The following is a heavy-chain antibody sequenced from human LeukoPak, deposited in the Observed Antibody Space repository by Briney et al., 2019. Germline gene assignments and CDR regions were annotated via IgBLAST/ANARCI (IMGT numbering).Heavy chain of an antibody. CDR2: ISSSSSYI. D-gene: IGHD1-26*01. J-gene: IGHJ4*02. CDR3: ARDFMWELPFDY. V-gene: IGHV3-21*01. Sequence: GGSLRLSCAASGFTFSSYGMNWVRQAPGKGLEWVSSISSSSSYIYYADSVKGRFTISRDNAKNSLYLQMNSLRAEDTAVYYCARDFMWELPFDYWGQGTLVTV. CDR1: GFTFSSYG.